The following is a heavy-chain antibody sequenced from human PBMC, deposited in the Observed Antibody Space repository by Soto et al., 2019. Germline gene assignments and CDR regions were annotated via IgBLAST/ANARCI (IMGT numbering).Heavy chain of an antibody. CDR1: GFTFSSYW. V-gene: IGHV3-74*01. D-gene: IGHD3-22*01. CDR2: INIDGNRI. J-gene: IGHJ4*02. CDR3: VRGDGDHYDGNGYSGRH. Sequence: EVQLVESGGGLVQPGGSLRLSCAASGFTFSSYWMHWVRQAPGKGLVWVSRINIDGNRINYADSVKGRCTISRDNAKNTLYMQVNSLRDEDTAVYYCVRGDGDHYDGNGYSGRHWGQGTLVTVSS.